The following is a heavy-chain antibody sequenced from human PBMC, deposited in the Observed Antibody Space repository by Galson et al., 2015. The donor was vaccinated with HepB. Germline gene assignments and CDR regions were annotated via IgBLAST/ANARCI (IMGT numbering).Heavy chain of an antibody. Sequence: SLRLSCAASGFTFSSYSMNWVRQAPGKGLEWVSSISSSSSYIYYADSVKGRFTISRDNAKNSLYLQMNSLRAEDTAVYYCARDPTIGAAFDIWGQGTMVTVTS. J-gene: IGHJ3*02. CDR2: ISSSSSYI. D-gene: IGHD3-3*01. V-gene: IGHV3-21*01. CDR3: ARDPTIGAAFDI. CDR1: GFTFSSYS.